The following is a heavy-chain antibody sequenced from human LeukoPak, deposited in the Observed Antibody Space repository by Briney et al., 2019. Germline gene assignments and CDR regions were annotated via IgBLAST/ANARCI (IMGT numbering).Heavy chain of an antibody. CDR3: ATPRRGIAAAGLSH. Sequence: SVKVSCKASGGTFSSYAISWVRQAPGQGLEWMGGIIPIFGTANYAQKFQGRVTITADESTSTAYMELSSLRSEDTAVYYCATPRRGIAAAGLSHWGQGTLVTVSS. CDR1: GGTFSSYA. V-gene: IGHV1-69*13. J-gene: IGHJ4*02. CDR2: IIPIFGTA. D-gene: IGHD6-13*01.